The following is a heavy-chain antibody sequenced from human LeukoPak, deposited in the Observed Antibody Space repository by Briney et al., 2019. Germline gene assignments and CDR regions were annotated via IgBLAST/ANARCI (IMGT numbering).Heavy chain of an antibody. V-gene: IGHV1-69*06. Sequence: GASVKVSFEASGGTFSSYAISWVRQARGQGLECMGGIIPILCTANYVQKFQGGVTITADKSTSTAYMERSSLRSEDTAVYYCASSVVPATMAYYYMDVWGKGTTVTVS. J-gene: IGHJ6*03. D-gene: IGHD2-2*01. CDR1: GGTFSSYA. CDR3: ASSVVPATMAYYYMDV. CDR2: IIPILCTA.